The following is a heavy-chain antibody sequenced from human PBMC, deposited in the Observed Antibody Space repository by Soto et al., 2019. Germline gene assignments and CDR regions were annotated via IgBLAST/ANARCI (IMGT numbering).Heavy chain of an antibody. Sequence: EVQLVESGGGLIQPGGSLRLSCAASGFTVSSNYMSWVRQAPGKGLEWVSVIYSGGSTYYADSVKGRFTISRDNSKNTLYLQMNSLRAEDTAVYYCARLHGYYYGSGSYLGHWYFDLWGRGTLVTVSS. CDR2: IYSGGST. J-gene: IGHJ2*01. CDR1: GFTVSSNY. D-gene: IGHD3-10*01. V-gene: IGHV3-53*01. CDR3: ARLHGYYYGSGSYLGHWYFDL.